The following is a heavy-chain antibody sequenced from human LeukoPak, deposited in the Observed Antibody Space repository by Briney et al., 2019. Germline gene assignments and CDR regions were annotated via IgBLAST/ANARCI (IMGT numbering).Heavy chain of an antibody. CDR1: GFTFSNAW. J-gene: IGHJ4*02. CDR2: IKSKTDDGTT. D-gene: IGHD3-16*02. V-gene: IGHV3-15*01. Sequence: GGTLRLSCAASGFTFSNAWMSWVRQAPGKGLEWVGRIKSKTDDGTTGDAAPVKGKVTISRDDSKNTLYLQMNSLKTEDTAVYYCTTAVTFGGVIVIPHDYWGQGTLVTVSS. CDR3: TTAVTFGGVIVIPHDY.